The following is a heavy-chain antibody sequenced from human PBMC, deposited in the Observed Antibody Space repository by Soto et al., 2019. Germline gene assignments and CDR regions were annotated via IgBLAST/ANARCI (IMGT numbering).Heavy chain of an antibody. Sequence: GESLTLSCEASGFPFSGYCMHLVRQSPGKGLEWVAFIRYDASNHYYAASVKGRFTISRDNSKDIFYLQMNSLRAEDTAVYYCAAWAECATEVPWGQGTMVTVSS. CDR3: AAWAECATEVP. J-gene: IGHJ5*02. D-gene: IGHD2-15*01. CDR1: GFPFSGYC. V-gene: IGHV3-30*02. CDR2: IRYDASNH.